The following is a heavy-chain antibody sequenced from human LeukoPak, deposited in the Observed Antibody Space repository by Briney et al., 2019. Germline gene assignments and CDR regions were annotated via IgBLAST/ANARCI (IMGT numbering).Heavy chain of an antibody. Sequence: ASVKVSCKASGYTFTSYDINWVRQATGQGLELMGWMNPNSGNTGYAQKFQGRVTITRNTSISTAYMELSSLRSEYTAGYYCARGPYCSSTSCYNPAVFDPWGQGTLVTVAS. CDR3: ARGPYCSSTSCYNPAVFDP. J-gene: IGHJ5*02. CDR2: MNPNSGNT. D-gene: IGHD2-2*02. CDR1: GYTFTSYD. V-gene: IGHV1-8*03.